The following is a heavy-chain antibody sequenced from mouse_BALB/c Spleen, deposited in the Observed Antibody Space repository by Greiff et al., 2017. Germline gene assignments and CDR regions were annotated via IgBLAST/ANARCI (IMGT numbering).Heavy chain of an antibody. Sequence: QVQLQQSGPELVKPVALVKISCMASGYTFPSYEINLGNQRPGQGREWSGWTYPGDGSTTNNEKFKGKATLTADKSPSTAYMQLSSLTSENSAVYFCTRKKAYYDSGYGYFDVWGAGTTVTVSS. J-gene: IGHJ1*01. V-gene: IGHV1S56*01. CDR1: GYTFPSYE. CDR2: TYPGDGST. CDR3: TRKKAYYDSGYGYFDV. D-gene: IGHD1-1*01.